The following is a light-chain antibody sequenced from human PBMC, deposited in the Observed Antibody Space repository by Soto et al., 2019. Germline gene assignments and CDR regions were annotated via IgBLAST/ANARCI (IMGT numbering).Light chain of an antibody. CDR2: GAS. CDR3: QQYGSSRT. CDR1: QTLSSSY. Sequence: EIVLTQSPGTLSLSPGERATLSCRASQTLSSSYLAWYQQKPGQAPRLLIYGASSRATGIPDRFSGSGSGTDFTLIISRLEPEDFGVYYCQQYGSSRTFGQGTKVDIK. J-gene: IGKJ1*01. V-gene: IGKV3-20*01.